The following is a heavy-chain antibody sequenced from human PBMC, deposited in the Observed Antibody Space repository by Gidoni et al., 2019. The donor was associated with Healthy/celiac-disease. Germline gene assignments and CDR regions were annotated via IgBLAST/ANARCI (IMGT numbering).Heavy chain of an antibody. CDR2: MNPNSGNT. CDR3: ARGPYCSSTSCYPKFYYYYYGMDV. Sequence: QVQLVQSGAEVKKPGASVTVSCKASGYTFTSYDINWVRQATGQGLEWMGWMNPNSGNTGYAQKFQGRVTMTRNTSISTAYMELSSLRSEDTAVYYCARGPYCSSTSCYPKFYYYYYGMDVWGQGTTVTVSS. J-gene: IGHJ6*02. CDR1: GYTFTSYD. V-gene: IGHV1-8*01. D-gene: IGHD2-2*01.